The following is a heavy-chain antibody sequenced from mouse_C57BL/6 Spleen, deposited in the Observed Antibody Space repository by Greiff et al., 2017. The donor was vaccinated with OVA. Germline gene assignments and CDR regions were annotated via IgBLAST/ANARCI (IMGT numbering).Heavy chain of an antibody. Sequence: VQLKESGGGLVKPGGSLKLSCAASGFTFSDYGMHWVRQAPEKGLEWVAYISSGSSTIYYADTVKGRFTISRDNAKNTLFLQMTSLRSEDTAMYYCARTSLTFDYWGQGTTLTVSS. CDR2: ISSGSSTI. CDR1: GFTFSDYG. D-gene: IGHD2-13*01. CDR3: ARTSLTFDY. V-gene: IGHV5-17*01. J-gene: IGHJ2*01.